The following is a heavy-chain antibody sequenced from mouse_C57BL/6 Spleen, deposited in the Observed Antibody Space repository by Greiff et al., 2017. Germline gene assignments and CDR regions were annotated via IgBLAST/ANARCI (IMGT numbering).Heavy chain of an antibody. CDR1: GYTFTSYW. J-gene: IGHJ1*03. CDR3: ARSNGSFLYFDG. Sequence: VQLQQPGAELVKPGASVKLSCKASGYTFTSYWMPWVKQRPGQGLEWIGMIHPNSGSTNYNEKFKSKATLTVETSSSTAYMQLSSLTSEDSAVDYCARSNGSFLYFDGRGTVTTVTVAS. V-gene: IGHV1-64*01. CDR2: IHPNSGST. D-gene: IGHD1-1*01.